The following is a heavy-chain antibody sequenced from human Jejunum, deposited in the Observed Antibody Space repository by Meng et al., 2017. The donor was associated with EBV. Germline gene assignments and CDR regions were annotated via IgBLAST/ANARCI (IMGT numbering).Heavy chain of an antibody. CDR1: GDRFGTYS. D-gene: IGHD4-17*01. J-gene: IGHJ4*02. V-gene: IGHV1-69*15. Sequence: QEQLVPSGAEVKKPGSSVKVSCKASGDRFGTYSVSWVRQAPGQGLEWMGNTVPIFGTTSYAQKFQGRVTITADESTRTAFMELRNLRSEDSAMYYCARAGGDYEDYWGQGTLVTVSS. CDR3: ARAGGDYEDY. CDR2: TVPIFGTT.